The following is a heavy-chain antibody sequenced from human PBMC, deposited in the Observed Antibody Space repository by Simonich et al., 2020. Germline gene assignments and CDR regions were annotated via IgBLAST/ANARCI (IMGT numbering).Heavy chain of an antibody. D-gene: IGHD3-10*01. CDR2: IKKEGSEK. CDR1: GFTFSSYW. V-gene: IGHV3-7*01. CDR3: ARDREVYGSGSYYNY. Sequence: EVQLVESGGGLVQPGGSLRLSCAASGFTFSSYWMSWVRQAPGKGLEWGTKIKKEGSEKNYVKYVKGRLPISRDNAKNSLYLQMNSLRAEDTAVYYCARDREVYGSGSYYNYWGQGTLVTVSS. J-gene: IGHJ4*02.